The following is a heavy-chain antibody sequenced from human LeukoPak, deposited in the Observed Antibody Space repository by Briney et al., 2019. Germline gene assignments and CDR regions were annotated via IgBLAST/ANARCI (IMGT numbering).Heavy chain of an antibody. CDR3: ARGLYYYDSSGYYAPIDY. CDR2: IYYSGSA. CDR1: GGSISSSSYY. D-gene: IGHD3-22*01. V-gene: IGHV4-39*07. Sequence: SETLSLTCTVSGGSISSSSYYWGWIRQPPGKGLEWIGSIYYSGSAYYNPSLKSRVTISVDTSKNQFSLKLSSVTAADTAVYYCARGLYYYDSSGYYAPIDYWGQGTLVTVSS. J-gene: IGHJ4*02.